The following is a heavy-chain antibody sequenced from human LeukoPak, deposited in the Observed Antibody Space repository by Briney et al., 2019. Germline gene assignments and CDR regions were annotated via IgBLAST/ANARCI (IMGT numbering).Heavy chain of an antibody. CDR1: GGSISSYY. Sequence: SETLSLTCTVSGGSISSYYWSWIRQPPGKGLEWIGYIYSSGSTNYNPSLKSRVTISVDTSKNQFSLRLSSVTAADTAVYYCARHLYDSSVGTFYFDYWGQGTLVTVSS. V-gene: IGHV4-59*08. J-gene: IGHJ4*02. D-gene: IGHD3-22*01. CDR3: ARHLYDSSVGTFYFDY. CDR2: IYSSGST.